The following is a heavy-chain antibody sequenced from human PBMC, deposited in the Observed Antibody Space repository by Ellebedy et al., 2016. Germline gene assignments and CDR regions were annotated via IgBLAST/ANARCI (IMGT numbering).Heavy chain of an antibody. CDR1: GFTFRTYW. V-gene: IGHV3-74*01. Sequence: GESLKISXVASGFTFRTYWMHWVRQAPGKGLVWVSHINSDGSSATYADSVKGRFTVSRDNAKNTLYLQMNGLRAEDTAVYYCTRSFDLWGRGTLVTVSS. CDR2: INSDGSSA. CDR3: TRSFDL. J-gene: IGHJ2*01.